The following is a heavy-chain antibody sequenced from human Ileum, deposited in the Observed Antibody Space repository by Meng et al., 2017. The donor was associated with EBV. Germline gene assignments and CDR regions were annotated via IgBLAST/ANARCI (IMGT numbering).Heavy chain of an antibody. CDR2: INTNTGDP. V-gene: IGHV7-4-1*02. J-gene: IGHJ4*02. CDR1: GYNFVSFT. CDR3: ARERLLQGEGGDH. D-gene: IGHD3-10*01. Sequence: QVQLVQSGSEFKKPGASVTVSCTASGYNFVSFTMNWVRQAPGQGLEWLGWINTNTGDPMYAPGFTGRFVFSSDTSVRTAYLQIIDLKAEDTAVYYCARERLLQGEGGDHWGQGTLVTVSS.